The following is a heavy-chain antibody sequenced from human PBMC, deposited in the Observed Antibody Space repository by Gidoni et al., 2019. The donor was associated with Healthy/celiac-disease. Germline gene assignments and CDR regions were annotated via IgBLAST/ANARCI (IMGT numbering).Heavy chain of an antibody. V-gene: IGHV3-30-3*01. CDR2: ISYDGSNK. D-gene: IGHD3-10*01. CDR3: ARPSYARDPRFGAFDI. Sequence: QVQLVESGGGVVQPGRSLRLSCAASGFTFSSYAMHGVRQAPGKGLEWVAVISYDGSNKYYADSVKGRFTISRDNSKNTLYLQMNSLRAEDTAVYYCARPSYARDPRFGAFDIWGQGTMVTVSS. CDR1: GFTFSSYA. J-gene: IGHJ3*02.